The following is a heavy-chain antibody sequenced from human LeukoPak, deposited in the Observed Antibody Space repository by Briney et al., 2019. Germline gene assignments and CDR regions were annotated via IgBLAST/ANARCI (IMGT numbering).Heavy chain of an antibody. V-gene: IGHV1-18*01. CDR1: GYTFNNYG. D-gene: IGHD3-22*01. J-gene: IGHJ4*02. CDR3: ARDGHRRYYYDSSGYYRGDY. CDR2: ISGYNGNA. Sequence: ASVKVSCKTSGYTFNNYGISWVRQAPGQGLEWMGWISGYNGNAKYAQKVQGRVTMTTDISTSTAYMGLRSLRSDDTAVYYCARDGHRRYYYDSSGYYRGDYWGQGTLVTVSS.